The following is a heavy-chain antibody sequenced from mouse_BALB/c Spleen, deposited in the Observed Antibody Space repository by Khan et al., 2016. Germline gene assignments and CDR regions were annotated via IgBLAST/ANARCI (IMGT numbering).Heavy chain of an antibody. J-gene: IGHJ3*01. Sequence: EVQLQESGPGLVKPSQSLSLTCTVTGYSITSDYAWNWIRQFPGNKLEWMGYISYSGSTSYNPSLKSRISITRDTSKNQFFLQLNSVTTEDTATYYRARRGGGRATWFAYWGQGTLVTVSA. D-gene: IGHD3-1*01. V-gene: IGHV3-2*02. CDR3: ARRGGGRATWFAY. CDR2: ISYSGST. CDR1: GYSITSDYA.